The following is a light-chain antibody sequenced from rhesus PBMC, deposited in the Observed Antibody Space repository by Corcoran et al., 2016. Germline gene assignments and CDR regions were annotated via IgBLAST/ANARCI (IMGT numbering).Light chain of an antibody. J-gene: IGKJ2*01. CDR2: SAS. V-gene: IGKV1-25*01. Sequence: DIQMTQSPSSLSSSVGDRVTITCRASQGIDTYLVWYQLKPGKAPNLLIYSASPLQSGVPSRFRGSRSGTAFTLTITNLQPENYVTYYCQQHHTYPYTFGHGTKVDVK. CDR1: QGIDTY. CDR3: QQHHTYPYT.